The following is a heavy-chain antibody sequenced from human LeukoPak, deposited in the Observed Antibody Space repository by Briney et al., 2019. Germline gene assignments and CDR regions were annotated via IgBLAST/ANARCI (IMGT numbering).Heavy chain of an antibody. V-gene: IGHV5-51*01. Sequence: GQSLKISCKGSGYSFTTYWIGWVRQMPGKGLEWMGTIYPGDSDTRYNPSFQGQVTISADKSITTAYLQWSSLKSSDTAIYYCARQGVSSSLDQWGQGTLVTVSS. J-gene: IGHJ4*02. CDR3: ARQGVSSSLDQ. D-gene: IGHD6-13*01. CDR1: GYSFTTYW. CDR2: IYPGDSDT.